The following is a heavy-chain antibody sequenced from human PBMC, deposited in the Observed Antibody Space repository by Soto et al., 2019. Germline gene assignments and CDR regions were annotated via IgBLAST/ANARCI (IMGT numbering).Heavy chain of an antibody. CDR2: IYYSGST. V-gene: IGHV4-59*12. D-gene: IGHD4-17*01. CDR3: ARGMTTVTTFDY. Sequence: PSETLSLTCSISGGSISGYHWNWIRQPPGKGLEWIGYIYYSGSTNYNPSLKSRVTISVDTSKNQFSLKLSSVTAADTAVYYCARGMTTVTTFDYWGQGTLVTVSS. J-gene: IGHJ4*02. CDR1: GGSISGYH.